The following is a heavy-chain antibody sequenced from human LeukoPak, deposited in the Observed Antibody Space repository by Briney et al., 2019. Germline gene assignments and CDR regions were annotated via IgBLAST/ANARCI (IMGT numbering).Heavy chain of an antibody. CDR1: GYTFTGYY. Sequence: ASVKVSCKASGYTFTGYYMHWVRQAPGQGLEWMGWINPNSGGTNYAQKFQGRVTMTRDTSISTAYMELSGLRSDDTAVYYCARARFYSYGLYYFDYWGQGNLVTVSS. CDR3: ARARFYSYGLYYFDY. CDR2: INPNSGGT. V-gene: IGHV1-2*02. D-gene: IGHD5-18*01. J-gene: IGHJ4*02.